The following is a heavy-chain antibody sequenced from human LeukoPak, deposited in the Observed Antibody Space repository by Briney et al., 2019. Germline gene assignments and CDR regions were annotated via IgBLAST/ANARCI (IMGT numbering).Heavy chain of an antibody. CDR1: GGSLSSSNW. J-gene: IGHJ4*02. CDR3: ARGPRIQLFTAPRALYDY. Sequence: PSGTLSLTCAVSGGSLSSSNWWSWVRQPPGKGLEWIGEIYHSGSTNYNPSLKSRVTISVDKSKNQFSLKLSSVTAADTAVYYCARGPRIQLFTAPRALYDYWGQGTLVTVSS. D-gene: IGHD5-18*01. CDR2: IYHSGST. V-gene: IGHV4-4*02.